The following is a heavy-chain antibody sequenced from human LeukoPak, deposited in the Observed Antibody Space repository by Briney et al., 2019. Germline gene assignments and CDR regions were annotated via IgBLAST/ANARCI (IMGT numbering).Heavy chain of an antibody. CDR2: INYSGST. CDR1: GGSISSSHYY. D-gene: IGHD5-12*01. CDR3: ARQSGYAVNNAFDI. Sequence: SETLSLTCTVSGGSISSSHYYWGWIRQPPGKGLEWMGSINYSGSTYYNPSLKSRVTISVDTSKNQFSLKLSSLTAADTAVYYCARQSGYAVNNAFDIWGQGTMVTVSS. V-gene: IGHV4-39*01. J-gene: IGHJ3*02.